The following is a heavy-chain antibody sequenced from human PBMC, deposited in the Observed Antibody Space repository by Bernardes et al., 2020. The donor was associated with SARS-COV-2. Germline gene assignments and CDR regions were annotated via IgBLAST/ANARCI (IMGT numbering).Heavy chain of an antibody. V-gene: IGHV4-31*03. CDR2: VYYSGNT. CDR3: ARSYGGNRYFDY. D-gene: IGHD4-17*01. J-gene: IGHJ4*02. Sequence: SETLSLTCSVSGDSISSGGYYWRWLLQHPGKGLEWIGYVYYSGNTFYNPSLKSRVTISVDTSKNQFSLRLTSLTAADTAVYHCARSYGGNRYFDYWGQGTLVTVSS. CDR1: GDSISSGGYY.